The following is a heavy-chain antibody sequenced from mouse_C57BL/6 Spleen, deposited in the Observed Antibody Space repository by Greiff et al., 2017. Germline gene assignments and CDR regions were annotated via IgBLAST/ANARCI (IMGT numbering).Heavy chain of an antibody. V-gene: IGHV1-9*01. D-gene: IGHD1-1*01. CDR2: ILPGSGST. CDR1: GYTFTGYW. CDR3: ASQGPSLRHYAMDY. J-gene: IGHJ4*01. Sequence: VQLKQSGAELMKPGASVKLSCKATGYTFTGYWIEWVKQRPGHGLEWIGEILPGSGSTNYNEKFKGKATFTADTSSHTAYMQLSSQTTEDSAIYYCASQGPSLRHYAMDYWGQGTSVTVSS.